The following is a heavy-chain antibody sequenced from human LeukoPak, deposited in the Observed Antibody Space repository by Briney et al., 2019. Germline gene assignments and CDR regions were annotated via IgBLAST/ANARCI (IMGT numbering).Heavy chain of an antibody. Sequence: ASVKVSCKASGYTFTDYFIHWMRQAPGQGLEWMGCINPNSGGTNYAQDFQGRVTLTRDTSISTVYMELSRLRSDDTAVYYCARGPESGAFDIWGQGTMVTVSS. CDR1: GYTFTDYF. CDR2: INPNSGGT. J-gene: IGHJ3*02. V-gene: IGHV1-2*02. CDR3: ARGPESGAFDI. D-gene: IGHD3-10*01.